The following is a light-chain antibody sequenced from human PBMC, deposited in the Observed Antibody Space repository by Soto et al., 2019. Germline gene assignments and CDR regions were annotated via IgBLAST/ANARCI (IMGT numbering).Light chain of an antibody. J-gene: IGLJ2*01. Sequence: QLVLTQSPSASASLGASVKLTCTVSSRHSSYAIAWHQQQPEKGPRYLMKLNSDGRHTKGDGIPDRFSGSSSGTERYLTISSPQSEDEADYYCQTWGTGILVFGGGTKLTVL. CDR1: SRHSSYA. CDR3: QTWGTGILV. V-gene: IGLV4-69*01. CDR2: LNSDGRH.